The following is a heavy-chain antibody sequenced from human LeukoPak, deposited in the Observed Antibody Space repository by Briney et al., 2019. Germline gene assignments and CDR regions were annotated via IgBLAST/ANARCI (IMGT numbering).Heavy chain of an antibody. CDR1: GFTFSSYW. D-gene: IGHD3-10*01. CDR3: ARDLYYYGSGSFGKYYYYGMDV. J-gene: IGHJ6*02. Sequence: PGGSLRLSRAASGFTFSSYWMSWVRQAPGKGLEWVAVISYDGSNKYYADSVKGRFTISRDNSKNTLYLQMNSLRAEDTAVYYCARDLYYYGSGSFGKYYYYGMDVWGQGTTVTVSS. CDR2: ISYDGSNK. V-gene: IGHV3-30*03.